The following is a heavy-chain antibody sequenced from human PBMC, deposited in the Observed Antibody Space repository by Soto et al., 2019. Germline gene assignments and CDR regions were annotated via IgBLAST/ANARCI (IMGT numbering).Heavy chain of an antibody. V-gene: IGHV3-7*01. Sequence: HPGGSLRLSCAASGFTFSSYWTSWVRQAPGKGLEWVANIKQDGSEKYYVDSVKGRFTISRDNAKNSLYLQMNSLRAEDTAVYYCARWRYYDYIWGSYRFDYWGQGTLVTVSS. D-gene: IGHD3-16*02. J-gene: IGHJ4*02. CDR2: IKQDGSEK. CDR1: GFTFSSYW. CDR3: ARWRYYDYIWGSYRFDY.